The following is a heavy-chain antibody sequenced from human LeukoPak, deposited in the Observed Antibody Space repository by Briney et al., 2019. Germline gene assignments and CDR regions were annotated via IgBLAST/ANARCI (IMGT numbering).Heavy chain of an antibody. D-gene: IGHD2-2*01. CDR2: ISAYNGNT. V-gene: IGHV1-18*01. CDR1: GYTFTSYG. J-gene: IGHJ6*03. CDR3: ARGPIIDIAIIPAADEYYYMDV. Sequence: ASMKVSCKASGYTFTSYGITWVRQAPGQGLEWMGWISAYNGNTNYAQKVQGRVTMTTNTSTTTAYMELRSLRSDDTAVYYCARGPIIDIAIIPAADEYYYMDVWGKGTTVTVSS.